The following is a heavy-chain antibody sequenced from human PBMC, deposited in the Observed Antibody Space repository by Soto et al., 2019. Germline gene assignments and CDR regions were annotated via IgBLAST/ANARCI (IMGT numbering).Heavy chain of an antibody. CDR2: IIPIFGTA. J-gene: IGHJ4*02. D-gene: IGHD3-22*01. V-gene: IGHV1-69*06. CDR1: GGTFSSYA. CDR3: ARGRPYDSKNYFDY. Sequence: QVQLVHSGAEVKKPGSSVKVSCKSSGGTFSSYAISWVRQAPGQGLEWMGGIIPIFGTANYAQKFQGRVTITADKSASTAYMELSSLRSEDTAVYYCARGRPYDSKNYFDYWGQGTLVSVSS.